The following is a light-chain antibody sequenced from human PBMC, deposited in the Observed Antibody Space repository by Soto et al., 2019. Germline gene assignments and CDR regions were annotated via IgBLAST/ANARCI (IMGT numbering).Light chain of an antibody. V-gene: IGKV3-15*01. CDR1: QHIRTD. CDR3: QKYTAWPPWT. Sequence: ELVMQKSPVTLSLSPGEHAPLSCRASQHIRTDLAWYQQSPGQAPRLLIYGASARATGIPARFSGSGSGTEFTLTINSLQSEDLAVYYCQKYTAWPPWTVGQGTKV. J-gene: IGKJ1*01. CDR2: GAS.